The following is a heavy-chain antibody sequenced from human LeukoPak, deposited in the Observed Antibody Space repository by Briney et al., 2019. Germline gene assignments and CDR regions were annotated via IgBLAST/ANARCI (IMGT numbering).Heavy chain of an antibody. CDR3: ARDPGGSNRYYYYYYMDV. Sequence: SETLSLTCTVSGGSISSYYWSWIRQPPGKGLEWIGYIYYSGSTNYNPSLKSRVTISVDTSKNQFSLKLSSVTAADTAVYYCARDPGGSNRYYYYYYMDVWGKGTTVTVSS. CDR2: IYYSGST. V-gene: IGHV4-59*12. J-gene: IGHJ6*03. CDR1: GGSISSYY. D-gene: IGHD1-26*01.